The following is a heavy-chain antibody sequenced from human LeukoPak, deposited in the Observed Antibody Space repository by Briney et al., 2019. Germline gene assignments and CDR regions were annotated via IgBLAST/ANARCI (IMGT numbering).Heavy chain of an antibody. V-gene: IGHV3-74*01. D-gene: IGHD3-10*01. CDR2: INPAGTST. J-gene: IGHJ4*02. CDR3: ERAVPSNYGNFDY. CDR1: EFTFSTYW. Sequence: AGGSLRLSCAASEFTFSTYWMHWVRQAPGKGLVWVSRINPAGTSTYYADSVKGRFTISRDNAQKMLSLQMNSLRVDDTAVYYCERAVPSNYGNFDYGGQGPLATVSS.